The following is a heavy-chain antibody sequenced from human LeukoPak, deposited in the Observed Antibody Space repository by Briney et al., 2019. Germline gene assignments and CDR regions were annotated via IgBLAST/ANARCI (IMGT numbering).Heavy chain of an antibody. J-gene: IGHJ6*03. CDR3: ARRRPPLFHYYYYMDL. Sequence: ASVRVSCKSSVYTFTIYGISWGRQAPGQGGGWMGWISAYNGNTNYAQKLQGRVTMTTDTSTSTAYMELRSLRSDHTALYYCARRRPPLFHYYYYMDLRGKGTTVTVS. V-gene: IGHV1-18*01. CDR1: VYTFTIYG. CDR2: ISAYNGNT.